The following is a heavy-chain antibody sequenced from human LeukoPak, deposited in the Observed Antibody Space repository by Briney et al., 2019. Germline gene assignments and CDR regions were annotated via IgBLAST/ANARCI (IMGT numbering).Heavy chain of an antibody. D-gene: IGHD5/OR15-5a*01. CDR2: FDPEDGET. Sequence: ASVKVSCKGSGYTLTELSMHWVRQAPGKGLEWMGGFDPEDGETIYAQKFQGRVTMTEDTSTDTAHMELSSLTSEDTAVYYWMSGYYMDVWAKGTTVTVSS. V-gene: IGHV1-24*01. CDR3: MSGYYMDV. J-gene: IGHJ6*03. CDR1: GYTLTELS.